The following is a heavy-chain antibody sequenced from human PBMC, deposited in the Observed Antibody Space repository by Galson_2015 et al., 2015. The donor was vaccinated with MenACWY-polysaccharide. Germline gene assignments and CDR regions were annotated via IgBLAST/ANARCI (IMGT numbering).Heavy chain of an antibody. V-gene: IGHV3-30*18. Sequence: SLRLSCAASGFTFSSYGMHWVRQAPGKGLEWVAVISYDGSNKYYADSVKGRFTISRDNSKNTLYLQMNSLRAEDTAVYYCAKEHDYGDYGRRGYYYYGMDVWGQGTTVTVSS. CDR2: ISYDGSNK. D-gene: IGHD4-17*01. J-gene: IGHJ6*02. CDR3: AKEHDYGDYGRRGYYYYGMDV. CDR1: GFTFSSYG.